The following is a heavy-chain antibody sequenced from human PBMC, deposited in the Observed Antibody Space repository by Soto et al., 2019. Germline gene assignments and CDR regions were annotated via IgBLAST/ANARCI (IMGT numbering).Heavy chain of an antibody. J-gene: IGHJ4*02. V-gene: IGHV3-33*01. Sequence: QVQLVESGGDVVQPGRSLRLSCAASGFIFSSFGMHWVRQAPGKGLEWVAHIWYDGSNRYYADSVKGRFTISRDNSRNTLYLQMNSLRAEDTAVYHCVRDLLGSGGHFDYWGQGTLVTVSS. CDR3: VRDLLGSGGHFDY. D-gene: IGHD7-27*01. CDR1: GFIFSSFG. CDR2: IWYDGSNR.